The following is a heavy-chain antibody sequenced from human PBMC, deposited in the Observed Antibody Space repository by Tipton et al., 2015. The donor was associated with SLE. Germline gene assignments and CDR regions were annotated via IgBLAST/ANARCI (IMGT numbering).Heavy chain of an antibody. Sequence: GLVKPSETLSLTCGVSGYSISSGYYWSWIRQPPGKGLEWIGEIYHSGSTNYNASLKSRVTISVDKSKNQFSLKLSSVTAADTAVYYCARLGTEWAYVDVWGKGTTVTVSS. V-gene: IGHV4-38-2*01. CDR1: GYSISSGYY. J-gene: IGHJ6*04. CDR3: ARLGTEWAYVDV. CDR2: IYHSGST. D-gene: IGHD1-14*01.